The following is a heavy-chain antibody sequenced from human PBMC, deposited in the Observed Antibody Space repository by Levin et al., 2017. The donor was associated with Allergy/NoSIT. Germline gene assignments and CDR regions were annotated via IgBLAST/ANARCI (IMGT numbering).Heavy chain of an antibody. CDR1: GFSFSKSG. CDR2: IRPTSEII. CDR3: ARDLTTDRGGMDV. V-gene: IGHV3-48*04. J-gene: IGHJ6*02. D-gene: IGHD1-1*01. Sequence: PGGSLRLSCAASGFSFSKSGMNWVRQAPGQGLEWVSYIRPTSEIIHYADSVKGRFTISRDNAENSLYLQMNSLRAEDTAIYYCARDLTTDRGGMDVWGQGTTVTVSS.